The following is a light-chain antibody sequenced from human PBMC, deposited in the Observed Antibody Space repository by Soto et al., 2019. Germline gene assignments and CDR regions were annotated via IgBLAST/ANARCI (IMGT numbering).Light chain of an antibody. Sequence: EILLTQSPGTLSLSPGERATVSCRASQSVSRSYLAWYQQKPGHAPSLLIYGASNRATGIPDRLSGSGSGTDFTLTISRLEPEDFPVYYCQQYGSSGTFGQGTKVDIK. CDR2: GAS. CDR3: QQYGSSGT. J-gene: IGKJ1*01. CDR1: QSVSRSY. V-gene: IGKV3-20*01.